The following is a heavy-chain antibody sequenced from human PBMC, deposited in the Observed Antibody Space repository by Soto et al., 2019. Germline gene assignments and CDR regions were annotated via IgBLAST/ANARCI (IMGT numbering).Heavy chain of an antibody. CDR2: ISGSGGST. V-gene: IGHV3-23*01. CDR3: AKGELGTDY. Sequence: EAQLLESGGGLVQPGESLRLSCAASGFIFNNYAMSWVRQAPGKGLEWVSSISGSGGSTYYADSVKGRFTISRDNSKNTLYLQMNSLRAEDTAIYYCAKGELGTDYWGQGTLVTVSS. D-gene: IGHD1-7*01. J-gene: IGHJ4*02. CDR1: GFIFNNYA.